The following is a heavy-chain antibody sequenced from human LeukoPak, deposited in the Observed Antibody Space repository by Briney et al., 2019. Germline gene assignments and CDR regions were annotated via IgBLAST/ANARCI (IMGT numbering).Heavy chain of an antibody. CDR1: GYTFVSYG. J-gene: IGHJ4*02. CDR2: ISGYNGNR. CDR3: ARDFQGMVGDY. Sequence: ASVKVSCKASGYTFVSYGITWVRQAPGQGLEWMGWISGYNGNRKVAQNFLGRVTLTTDTSTGTAYMDLGSLRSDDTAVYYCARDFQGMVGDYWGQGTLVTVSS. D-gene: IGHD2-15*01. V-gene: IGHV1-18*01.